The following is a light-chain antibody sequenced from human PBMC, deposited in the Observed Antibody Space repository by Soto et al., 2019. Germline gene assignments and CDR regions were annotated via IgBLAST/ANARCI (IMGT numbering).Light chain of an antibody. CDR3: QQYNNWPLT. CDR2: GAS. Sequence: EIVMTQSPATLSVSPGGRATLSCRASQSVSSNLAWYQQKPGQAPRLLIYGASSRATGIPVRFSGSGSGTEFTLTISSPQSEDFAVYYCQQYNNWPLTFGQGTRLEI. V-gene: IGKV3-15*01. J-gene: IGKJ5*01. CDR1: QSVSSN.